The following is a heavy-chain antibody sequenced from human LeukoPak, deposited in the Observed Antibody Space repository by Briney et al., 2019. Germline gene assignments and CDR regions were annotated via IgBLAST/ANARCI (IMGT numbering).Heavy chain of an antibody. D-gene: IGHD3-22*01. CDR3: ARVLSSSGYYSTLDSAFDI. CDR1: GYTFTGYY. J-gene: IGHJ3*02. Sequence: GASVKVSCKASGYTFTGYYMHWVRQAPGQGLEWMGWINPNSGGTNYAQKLRGRVTMTRDTSISTAYMELSRLRSDDTAVYYCARVLSSSGYYSTLDSAFDIWGQGTMVTVSS. CDR2: INPNSGGT. V-gene: IGHV1-2*02.